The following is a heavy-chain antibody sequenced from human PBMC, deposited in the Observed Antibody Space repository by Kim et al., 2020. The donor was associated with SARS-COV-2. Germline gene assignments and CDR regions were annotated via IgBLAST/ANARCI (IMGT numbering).Heavy chain of an antibody. CDR2: VFTSGST. Sequence: SETLSLTCTVSGGAISSGAHFWSCLRPHPGKGLEWIGYVFTSGSTYYNPSLTSRAAISVDSSKNRFSLEKTPVTAADSAFYYCARHAQVRGVPFYFVYWG. J-gene: IGHJ4*01. CDR3: ARHAQVRGVPFYFVY. D-gene: IGHD3-10*01. CDR1: GGAISSGAHF. V-gene: IGHV4-31*03.